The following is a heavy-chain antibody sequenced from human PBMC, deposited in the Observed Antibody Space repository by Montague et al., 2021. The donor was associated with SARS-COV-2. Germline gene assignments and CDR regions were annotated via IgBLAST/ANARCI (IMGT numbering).Heavy chain of an antibody. J-gene: IGHJ4*02. Sequence: SETLSLTCAVSGGSISSSNWWSWVRQPPGKGLGWIGEIYHSGSTNYNPSFKSRVTISVDKSKNQFSLKLSSVTAADTAVYYCARMALASSSSDFDYWGQGTLVTVSS. CDR1: GGSISSSNW. D-gene: IGHD6-6*01. CDR2: IYHSGST. V-gene: IGHV4-4*02. CDR3: ARMALASSSSDFDY.